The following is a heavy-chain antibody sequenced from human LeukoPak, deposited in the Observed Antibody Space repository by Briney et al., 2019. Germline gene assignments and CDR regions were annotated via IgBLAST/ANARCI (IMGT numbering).Heavy chain of an antibody. V-gene: IGHV1-69*13. Sequence: GASVKVSCKASGGTFSSYAISWVRQAPGQGLEWMGGIIPIFGTANYAQKFQGRVTITADESTSTAYMELSSLRSEDTAVYYCARDDCSGGICYYSRRNWFDPWGQGTLVTVSS. J-gene: IGHJ5*02. CDR3: ARDDCSGGICYYSRRNWFDP. CDR2: IIPIFGTA. CDR1: GGTFSSYA. D-gene: IGHD2-15*01.